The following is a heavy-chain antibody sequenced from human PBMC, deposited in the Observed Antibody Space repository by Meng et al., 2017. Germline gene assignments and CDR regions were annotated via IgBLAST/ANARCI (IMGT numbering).Heavy chain of an antibody. CDR2: INPNSGGT. J-gene: IGHJ4*02. V-gene: IGHV1-2*02. Sequence: ASVKVSCKASGYTFTSYGISWVRQAPGQGLEWMGWINPNSGGTNYAQKFQGRVTMTRDTSISTAYMELSRLGSDDTAVYYCASARRADRTGYSSGWYVGGNDYWGQGTLVTVSS. CDR3: ASARRADRTGYSSGWYVGGNDY. CDR1: GYTFTSYG. D-gene: IGHD6-19*01.